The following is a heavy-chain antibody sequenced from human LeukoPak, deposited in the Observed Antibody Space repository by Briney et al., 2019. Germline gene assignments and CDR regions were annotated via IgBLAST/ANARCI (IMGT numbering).Heavy chain of an antibody. V-gene: IGHV1-69*13. J-gene: IGHJ6*02. D-gene: IGHD5-18*01. CDR2: IIPIFGTA. Sequence: SVKVSCKASGGTFSSYAISWVRQAPGQGLEWMRGIIPIFGTANYAQKFQGRVTITADESTSTAYMELSSLRSEDTAVYYCARPADVDTAMEGMDVWGQGTTVTVSS. CDR3: ARPADVDTAMEGMDV. CDR1: GGTFSSYA.